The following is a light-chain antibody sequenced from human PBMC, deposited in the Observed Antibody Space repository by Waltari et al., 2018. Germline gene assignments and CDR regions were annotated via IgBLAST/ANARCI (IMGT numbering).Light chain of an antibody. J-gene: IGLJ1*01. CDR1: SSNIGSNY. V-gene: IGLV1-47*01. CDR2: RNN. CDR3: AAWDDSLSGSYV. Sequence: QYVLTQPPSASGTPGQRVTIPCSGSSSNIGSNYVYWYQQLPGTTPKLLIYRNNQRPSGVPDRFSGSKSGTSASLAISGLRSEDEADYYCAAWDDSLSGSYVFGTGTKVTVL.